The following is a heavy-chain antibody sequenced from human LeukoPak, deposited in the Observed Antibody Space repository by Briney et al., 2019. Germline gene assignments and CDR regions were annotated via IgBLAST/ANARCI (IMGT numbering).Heavy chain of an antibody. CDR1: GGSISGYY. V-gene: IGHV4-4*07. D-gene: IGHD6-13*01. J-gene: IGHJ4*02. CDR3: ARVITAGQNYFDY. CDR2: IHSSGST. Sequence: SETLSLTCTVSGGSISGYYWSWIRQPAGKGLEWIGLIHSSGSTNSNPSLKSRVTMSVDTSKNQFSLKLRSVTAADTAVYYCARVITAGQNYFDYWGQGTLVTVSS.